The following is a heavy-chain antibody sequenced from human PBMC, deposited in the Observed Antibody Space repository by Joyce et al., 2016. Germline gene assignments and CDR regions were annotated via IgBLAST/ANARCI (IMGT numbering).Heavy chain of an antibody. CDR3: SSGYSSRYYMDV. Sequence: QLQLQESGPGLVKPSETLSLTCTVSGGSISSSSYYWVWNRQPPGKGLEWIGSFYYSESTYYNPSLKSRVTISVDTSKNQFSLKLSSVTAADTAVYCCSSGYSSRYYMDVWGKGTTVTVSS. V-gene: IGHV4-39*07. CDR1: GGSISSSSYY. CDR2: FYYSEST. D-gene: IGHD6-13*01. J-gene: IGHJ6*03.